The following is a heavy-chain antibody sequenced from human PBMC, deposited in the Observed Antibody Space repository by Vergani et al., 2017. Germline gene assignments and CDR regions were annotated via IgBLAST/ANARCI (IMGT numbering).Heavy chain of an antibody. CDR3: ARDGTYYYGSGSFYLFDY. J-gene: IGHJ4*02. Sequence: QVKLVQSGPEVKRPGASVKVSCKTSGYTFFNYGVNWIRRAPGQGFEWLGWIRADTGDTKYSERLQDRVTLTTDSSTNTAYMELRSLKSDDTAVYYCARDGTYYYGSGSFYLFDYWGQGTLVTVSS. CDR2: IRADTGDT. CDR1: GYTFFNYG. D-gene: IGHD3-10*01. V-gene: IGHV1-18*04.